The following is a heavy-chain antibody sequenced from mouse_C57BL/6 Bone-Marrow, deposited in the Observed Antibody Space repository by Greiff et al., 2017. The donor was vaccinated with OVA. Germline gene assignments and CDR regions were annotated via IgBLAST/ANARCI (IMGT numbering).Heavy chain of an antibody. CDR1: GYTFTSYG. CDR2: IYPRSGNT. V-gene: IGHV1-81*01. J-gene: IGHJ3*01. CDR3: ADYDDFTY. D-gene: IGHD2-4*01. Sequence: VQLQESGAELARPGASVKLSCKASGYTFTSYGISWVKQRTGQGLEWIGEIYPRSGNTYYNEKFKGKATLTADKSSSTAYMELRSLTSEDSAVYFCADYDDFTYWGQGTLVTVSA.